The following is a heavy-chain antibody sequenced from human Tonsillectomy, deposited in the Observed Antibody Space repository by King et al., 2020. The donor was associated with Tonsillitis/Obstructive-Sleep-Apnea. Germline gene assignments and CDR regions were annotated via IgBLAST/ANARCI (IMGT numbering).Heavy chain of an antibody. Sequence: VQLVESGGGLVQPGRSLRLSCAASGFTFDDYAMHWVRQAPGKGLEWVSGISWNSGSIGYADSVKGRFTISRDNAKNALYLQMNSLRAEDTALYHCAKEIGGPGRALGFDYRGQGT. D-gene: IGHD3-3*01. V-gene: IGHV3-9*01. CDR3: AKEIGGPGRALGFDY. CDR1: GFTFDDYA. J-gene: IGHJ4*02. CDR2: ISWNSGSI.